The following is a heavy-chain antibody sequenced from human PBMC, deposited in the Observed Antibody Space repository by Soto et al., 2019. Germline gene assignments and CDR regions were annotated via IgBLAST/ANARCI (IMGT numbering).Heavy chain of an antibody. CDR3: ARTMRNCSGGSCYGLPYYYGMDV. CDR1: GYTFTGYY. D-gene: IGHD2-15*01. CDR2: INPNSGGT. J-gene: IGHJ6*02. V-gene: IGHV1-2*02. Sequence: GASVKVSGKASGYTFTGYYMHWVRQAPGQGLEWMGWINPNSGGTNYAQKFQGRVTMTRDTSISTAYMELSRLRSDDTAVYYCARTMRNCSGGSCYGLPYYYGMDVWGQGTTVTVSS.